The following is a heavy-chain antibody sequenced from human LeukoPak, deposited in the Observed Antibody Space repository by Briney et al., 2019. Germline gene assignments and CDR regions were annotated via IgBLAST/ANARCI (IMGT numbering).Heavy chain of an antibody. J-gene: IGHJ4*02. CDR1: GYTFTSHY. CDR3: ARDNGYDLPLDY. Sequence: ASVKVSCKASGYTFTSHYIHWVRQAPGQGLEWMGWINPNSGGTNYAQKFQGRVTMTRDTSISTAYMELSRLRSDDTAVYYCARDNGYDLPLDYWGQGTLVTVSS. D-gene: IGHD2-2*01. CDR2: INPNSGGT. V-gene: IGHV1-2*02.